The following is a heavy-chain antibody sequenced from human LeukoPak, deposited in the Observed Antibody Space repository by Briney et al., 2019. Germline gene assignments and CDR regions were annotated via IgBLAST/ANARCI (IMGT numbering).Heavy chain of an antibody. CDR2: INHSGST. V-gene: IGHV4-34*01. D-gene: IGHD4-23*01. Sequence: PSETLSLTCAVYGGSFSGYYWSWIRQPPGKGLEWIGEINHSGSTNYNPSLKSRVTISVDTSKNQFSLKLSSVTAADTAVYYCARNPTVAPGRGWFDPWGQGTLVTVSS. CDR1: GGSFSGYY. J-gene: IGHJ5*02. CDR3: ARNPTVAPGRGWFDP.